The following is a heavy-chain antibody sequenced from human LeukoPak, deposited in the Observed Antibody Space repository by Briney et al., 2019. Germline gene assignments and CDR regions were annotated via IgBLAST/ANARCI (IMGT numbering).Heavy chain of an antibody. CDR3: ARASDYVWGSYRFDY. Sequence: GGSLRLSCAASGFTFSDYYMSWIRQAPGKGLEWVSYISSSGSTIYYADSVKGRFTISRDNAKNSLYLQMNSLRAQDTAAYYCARASDYVWGSYRFDYCGQGTPVTVSS. CDR2: ISSSGSTI. V-gene: IGHV3-11*04. D-gene: IGHD3-16*02. CDR1: GFTFSDYY. J-gene: IGHJ4*02.